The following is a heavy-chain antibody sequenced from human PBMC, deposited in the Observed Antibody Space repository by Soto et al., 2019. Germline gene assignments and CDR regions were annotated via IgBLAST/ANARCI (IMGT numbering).Heavy chain of an antibody. V-gene: IGHV3-23*04. CDR3: AKDSPLMIGGMDV. J-gene: IGHJ6*02. Sequence: EVQLVESGGGLVQPGGSLRLSCAASGFTFSSYWMSWVRQAPGKGLEWVSGISGGGGRTYYADSVKGRFTISRDNSKNTLYLQMNSLRVEDTAEYYCAKDSPLMIGGMDVWGQGTTVTVSS. CDR2: ISGGGGRT. CDR1: GFTFSSYW. D-gene: IGHD3-22*01.